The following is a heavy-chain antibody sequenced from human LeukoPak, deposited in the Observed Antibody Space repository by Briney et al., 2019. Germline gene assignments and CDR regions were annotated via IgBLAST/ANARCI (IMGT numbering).Heavy chain of an antibody. CDR2: INPDGDGM. CDR1: GFTFSRSL. J-gene: IGHJ4*02. Sequence: GGSLRLSCTASGFTFSRSLMNWIRQAPGKGLEWVANINPDGDGMRFVDSVKGRFTMSRDNAQSSLHLQMNSLRVEDTAFYYCAAWTDRGYSYWGQGVLVTVSS. CDR3: AAWTDRGYSY. D-gene: IGHD5-12*01. V-gene: IGHV3-7*01.